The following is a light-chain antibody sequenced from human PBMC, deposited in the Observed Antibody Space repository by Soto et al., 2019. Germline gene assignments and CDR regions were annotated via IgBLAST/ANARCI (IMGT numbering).Light chain of an antibody. Sequence: QSALTQPASVSGSPGQSITISCTGTSSDVGGYNYVSWYQQHPGKAPKLMIYDVSNRPSGLSTRFSGSKSGNTASLTISGLQAEDEAAYYCSSYTSSSTLGVFGGGTKLTVL. V-gene: IGLV2-14*01. CDR1: SSDVGGYNY. J-gene: IGLJ3*02. CDR3: SSYTSSSTLGV. CDR2: DVS.